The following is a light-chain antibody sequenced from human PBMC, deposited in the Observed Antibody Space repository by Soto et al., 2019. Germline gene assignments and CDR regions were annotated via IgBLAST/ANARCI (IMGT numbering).Light chain of an antibody. V-gene: IGKV1-39*01. CDR1: QRISTY. CDR3: QQTYTPPRT. CDR2: DAS. J-gene: IGKJ1*01. Sequence: DILMTQSPSSLSASVGDRVTITCRAGQRISTYLNWYQHKPGKAPNLLIWDASTLQSGVPSRFSGSGSETDFTLTISSLQVEDSATYYCQQTYTPPRTFGKGTKVDIK.